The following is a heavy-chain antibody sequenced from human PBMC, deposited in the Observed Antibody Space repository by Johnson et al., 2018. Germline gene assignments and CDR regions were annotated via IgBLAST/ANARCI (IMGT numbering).Heavy chain of an antibody. CDR3: AKDGRLLRYFDWAFIFQH. V-gene: IGHV3-9*01. CDR2: ISWNSGSI. Sequence: EVQLVESGGGLVKPGGSLRLSCAASGFTFDDYAMHWVRQAQGKGLEWVSGISWNSGSIGYADSVKGRFTISGDNAKNSLYLQMNNLRAEDTAVYYCAKDGRLLRYFDWAFIFQHWGQGTLVTVSS. D-gene: IGHD3-9*01. CDR1: GFTFDDYA. J-gene: IGHJ1*01.